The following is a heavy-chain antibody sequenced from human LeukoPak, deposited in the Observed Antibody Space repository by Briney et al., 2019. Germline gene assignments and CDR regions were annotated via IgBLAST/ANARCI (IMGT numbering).Heavy chain of an antibody. CDR3: ARVRSSSWFDY. CDR2: ISSDGTST. V-gene: IGHV3-74*01. CDR1: GFTFSSSS. D-gene: IGHD6-13*01. Sequence: GGSLRLSCSASGFTFSSSSMHWVRRAPGQGLVWVSRISSDGTSTNYADSVKGLFIISRDNAKNTLYLQMNSLRAEDTAVYFCARVRSSSWFDYWGQGTLVAVSS. J-gene: IGHJ4*02.